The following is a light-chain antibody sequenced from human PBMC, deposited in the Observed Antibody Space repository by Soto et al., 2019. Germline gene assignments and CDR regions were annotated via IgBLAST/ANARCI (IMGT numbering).Light chain of an antibody. CDR3: TSYAGSNNLGV. J-gene: IGLJ1*01. V-gene: IGLV2-8*01. Sequence: QSALTQPPSPSGSPGQSVTISCTGTSNDVGGYNYVSWYQQHPGKAPKLMIYEVNKRPSGVPDRFSGSKSGNTASLTVSGLQAEDEADYYCTSYAGSNNLGVFGTGTKVTVL. CDR2: EVN. CDR1: SNDVGGYNY.